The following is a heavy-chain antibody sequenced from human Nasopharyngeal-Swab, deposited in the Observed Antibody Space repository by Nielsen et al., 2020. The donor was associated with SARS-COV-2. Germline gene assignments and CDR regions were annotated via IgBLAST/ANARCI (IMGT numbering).Heavy chain of an antibody. CDR3: ARLGTESYHYYSLDV. D-gene: IGHD1-1*01. J-gene: IGHJ6*02. CDR1: GFTFSDYY. V-gene: IGHV3-11*04. Sequence: GESLKISCAASGFTFSDYYMAWIRQVPGKGLEWVSYISGSGTSTDSADSVKGRFTISRDNTKKSLYLQMNSLRAEDTAVYYCARLGTESYHYYSLDVWGQGTTVTVSS. CDR2: ISGSGTST.